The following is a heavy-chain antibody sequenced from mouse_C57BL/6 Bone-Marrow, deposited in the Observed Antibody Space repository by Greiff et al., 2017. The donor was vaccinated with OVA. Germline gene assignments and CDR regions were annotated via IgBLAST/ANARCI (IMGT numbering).Heavy chain of an antibody. J-gene: IGHJ2*01. V-gene: IGHV5-6*02. CDR3: ARHRPGFDY. CDR2: ISSGGSYT. Sequence: DVMLVESGGDLVKPGGSLKLSCAASGFTFSSYGMSWVRQTPDKRLEWVATISSGGSYTYYPDSVKGRFTISRDNAKNTLYLQMSSLKSEDTAMYYCARHRPGFDYWGQGTTLTVSS. CDR1: GFTFSSYG.